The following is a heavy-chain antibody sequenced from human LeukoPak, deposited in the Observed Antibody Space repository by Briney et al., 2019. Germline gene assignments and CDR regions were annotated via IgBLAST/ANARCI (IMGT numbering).Heavy chain of an antibody. Sequence: GGSLTLSCAATGFSLTTYGMHWVRQAAGRGLEWVAVISYDGTKKDYRDSVRGRFTISRDNSKNTVYLQMNSLRVADTAVYYCAKDRIGVAAPKAYFDYWGQGTLVTVSS. J-gene: IGHJ4*02. V-gene: IGHV3-30*18. D-gene: IGHD6-19*01. CDR3: AKDRIGVAAPKAYFDY. CDR2: ISYDGTKK. CDR1: GFSLTTYG.